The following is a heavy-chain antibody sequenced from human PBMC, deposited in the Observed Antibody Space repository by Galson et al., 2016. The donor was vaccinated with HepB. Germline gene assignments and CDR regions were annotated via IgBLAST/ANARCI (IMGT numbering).Heavy chain of an antibody. D-gene: IGHD2-21*01. CDR1: GGSISSHS. CDR3: ARRRAMASTIVEESWFDP. Sequence: SETLSLTCTVSGGSISSHSWSWVRQPAGKGLEWMGLYSSGNTKYNPSLRSRVTMSVDTSKNHLTLELRYATAADTAVYFCARRRAMASTIVEESWFDPWGQGTLVTVSS. J-gene: IGHJ5*02. V-gene: IGHV4-4*07. CDR2: LYSSGNT.